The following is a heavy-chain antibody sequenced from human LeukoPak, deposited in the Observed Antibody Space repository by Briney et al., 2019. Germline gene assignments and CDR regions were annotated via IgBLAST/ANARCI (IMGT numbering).Heavy chain of an antibody. Sequence: SMTLSSVASGFTLSTYAMHWVRQPPGKVMEYVSAISTNGGGTYYANSVKGRFTISRDNSKNTLYLQMGSLRAEDMAVYYCARYCSGVSCYSGYDYWGQGTLVTVSS. CDR2: ISTNGGGT. J-gene: IGHJ4*02. V-gene: IGHV3-64*01. CDR3: ARYCSGVSCYSGYDY. D-gene: IGHD2-15*01. CDR1: GFTLSTYA.